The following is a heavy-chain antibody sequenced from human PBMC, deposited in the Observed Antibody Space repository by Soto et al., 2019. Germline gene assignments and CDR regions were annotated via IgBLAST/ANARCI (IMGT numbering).Heavy chain of an antibody. CDR2: INAGTGNT. Sequence: QVQLVQSGAEVKKPGASVIVSCKASGYTFTSYAVHWVRQAPGQRLEWMGWINAGTGNTKYSQNFQGRITITRDTSASTAYMELSSLRSEDTSIYYCARDAVPELDFWGQGTLVTVSS. D-gene: IGHD2-2*01. J-gene: IGHJ4*02. V-gene: IGHV1-3*01. CDR3: ARDAVPELDF. CDR1: GYTFTSYA.